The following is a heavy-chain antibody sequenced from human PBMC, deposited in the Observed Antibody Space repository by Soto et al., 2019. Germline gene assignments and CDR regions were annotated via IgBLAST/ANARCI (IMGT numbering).Heavy chain of an antibody. CDR3: ARRRGGGGY. CDR1: GFTVSNNY. V-gene: IGHV3-53*01. CDR2: IYSGGYT. D-gene: IGHD3-10*01. Sequence: EVQLVESGGGLIQPGGSLRLSCAVSGFTVSNNYMSWVRQAPGKGLEGVSVIYSGGYTAYGDSVKGRFTISRDNSKNTFYLKRNPLGPDGLAVFYGARRRGGGGYWGQGTLVTVSS. J-gene: IGHJ4*02.